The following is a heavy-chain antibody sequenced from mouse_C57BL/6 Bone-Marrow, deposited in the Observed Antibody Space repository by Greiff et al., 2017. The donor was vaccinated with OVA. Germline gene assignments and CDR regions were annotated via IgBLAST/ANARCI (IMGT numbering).Heavy chain of an antibody. J-gene: IGHJ2*01. Sequence: VQLQQSGPELVKPGASVKISCKASGYAFSSSWMNWVKQRPGKGLEWIGRIYPGDGDTNYNGKFKGKATLTADKSSSTAYMQLSSLTSEDSAVYFCAIITTVVGYFDYWGQGTTLTVSS. V-gene: IGHV1-82*01. D-gene: IGHD1-1*01. CDR1: GYAFSSSW. CDR2: IYPGDGDT. CDR3: AIITTVVGYFDY.